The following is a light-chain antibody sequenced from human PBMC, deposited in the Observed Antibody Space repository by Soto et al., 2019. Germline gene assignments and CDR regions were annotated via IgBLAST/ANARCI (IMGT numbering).Light chain of an antibody. CDR2: GAS. J-gene: IGKJ3*01. V-gene: IGKV3-15*01. CDR1: QSVSSS. CDR3: QQYNNWPPFT. Sequence: EIVMTQSPATLSVSPGERVTLSCRASQSVSSSLAWYQQKPGQAPRLLIYGASTRATGIPARFSGSGSGTEFTLTISSLQSEDFAVYYCQQYNNWPPFTVGPGNKVDIK.